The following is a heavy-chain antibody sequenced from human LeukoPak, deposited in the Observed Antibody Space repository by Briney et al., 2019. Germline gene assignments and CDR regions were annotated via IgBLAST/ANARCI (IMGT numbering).Heavy chain of an antibody. CDR2: ISSSSSTI. Sequence: GGSLRLSCAASGFTFSSYSMNWVRQAPGKGLEWVSYISSSSSTIYYADSVKGRFTISRDNAKNSLYLQMNSLRAEDTAVYYCASDLGSAGYWGRGTLVTVSS. CDR3: ASDLGSAGY. V-gene: IGHV3-48*04. J-gene: IGHJ4*02. CDR1: GFTFSSYS. D-gene: IGHD7-27*01.